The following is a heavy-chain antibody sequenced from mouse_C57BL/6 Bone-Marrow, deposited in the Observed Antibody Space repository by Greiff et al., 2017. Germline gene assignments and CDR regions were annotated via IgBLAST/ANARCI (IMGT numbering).Heavy chain of an antibody. CDR2: IHPNSGSS. CDR3: ADDGYYPFDY. V-gene: IGHV1-64*01. CDR1: GYTFTSYW. D-gene: IGHD2-3*01. J-gene: IGHJ2*01. Sequence: QVQLQQSGAELVKPGASVKLSCKASGYTFTSYWMHWVKQRPGQGLEWIGMIHPNSGSSNYNEKCKSKATLTVDKTSSTAYMQLSSLTSEDSAVYYCADDGYYPFDYWGQGTTLTVSS.